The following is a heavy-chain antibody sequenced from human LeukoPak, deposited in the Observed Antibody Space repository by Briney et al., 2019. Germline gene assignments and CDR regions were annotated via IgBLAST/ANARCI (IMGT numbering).Heavy chain of an antibody. CDR3: ARDRGTAMVLYYFDY. V-gene: IGHV3-33*01. D-gene: IGHD5-18*01. CDR2: IWYDGSNK. J-gene: IGHJ4*02. Sequence: GGSLRLSCAASGFTFSSYGMHWVRQAPGKGLEWVAVIWYDGSNKYYADSVKGRFTISRDNSKNTLYLQMNSLRAEDTAVYYCARDRGTAMVLYYFDYWGQGTLVTVS. CDR1: GFTFSSYG.